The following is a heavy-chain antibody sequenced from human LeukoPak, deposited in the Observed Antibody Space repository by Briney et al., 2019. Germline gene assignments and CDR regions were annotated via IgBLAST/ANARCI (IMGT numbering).Heavy chain of an antibody. CDR1: GFTFSSYA. CDR2: IYSGGST. CDR3: ARYNWRHIDY. D-gene: IGHD1-20*01. J-gene: IGHJ4*02. V-gene: IGHV3-53*01. Sequence: QPGGSLRLSCAASGFTFSSYAMSWVRPAPGKGLEWVSVIYSGGSTYYADSVKGRFTISRDNSKNTLYLQMNSLRAEDTAVYYCARYNWRHIDYWGQGTLVTVSS.